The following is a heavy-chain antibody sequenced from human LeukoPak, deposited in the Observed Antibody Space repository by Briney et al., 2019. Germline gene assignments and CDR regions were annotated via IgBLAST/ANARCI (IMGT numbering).Heavy chain of an antibody. CDR2: ISSSGSTI. J-gene: IGHJ4*02. CDR1: GFTFSSYE. Sequence: LPGGSLRLSCAASGFTFSSYEMNWVRQAPGKGLEWVSYISSSGSTIYYADSVKGRFTISRDNAKNSLYLQMNSLRAEDTAVYYCARNSYARPEGYWGQGTLVTVSS. V-gene: IGHV3-48*03. D-gene: IGHD5-18*01. CDR3: ARNSYARPEGY.